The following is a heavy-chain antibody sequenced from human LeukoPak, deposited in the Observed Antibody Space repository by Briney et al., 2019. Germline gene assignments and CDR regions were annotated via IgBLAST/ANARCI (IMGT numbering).Heavy chain of an antibody. CDR1: GFSFSNYW. V-gene: IGHV3-7*01. J-gene: IGHJ6*02. D-gene: IGHD5-24*01. CDR2: IKQDGSEK. Sequence: GGSLRLSCAASGFSFSNYWMSWVRQAPGKGLEWVANIKQDGSEKYYVDSVKGRFTISRDNAKNSPYLQMDSLRADDTAVYYCARALGRLQPYYYHYGLDVWGQGTTVTVSS. CDR3: ARALGRLQPYYYHYGLDV.